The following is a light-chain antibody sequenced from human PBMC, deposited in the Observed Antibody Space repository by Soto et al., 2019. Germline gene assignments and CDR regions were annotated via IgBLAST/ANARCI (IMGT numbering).Light chain of an antibody. CDR2: GAS. CDR1: QSVSSS. CDR3: QQYGGSPRT. Sequence: EIVVPQSPGTLSLSPGEGATLSCRASQSVSSSLAWYQQKRGQAPRLLIHGASSRATGIPDRFSGSGSGTDFTLTISRLEPEDFAVYYCQQYGGSPRTFGQGTKVEVK. V-gene: IGKV3-20*01. J-gene: IGKJ1*01.